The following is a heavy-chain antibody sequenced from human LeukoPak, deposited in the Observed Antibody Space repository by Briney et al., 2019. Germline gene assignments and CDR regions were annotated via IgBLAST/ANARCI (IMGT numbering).Heavy chain of an antibody. CDR1: GGTFSSYA. CDR3: AREISEGSYFDY. Sequence: SVEVSCKASGGTFSSYAISWVRQAPGQGLEWMGGIIPIFGTANYAQKFQGRVTITTDESTSTAYMELSSLRSEDTAVYYCAREISEGSYFDYWGQGTLVTVSS. CDR2: IIPIFGTA. D-gene: IGHD3-10*01. J-gene: IGHJ4*02. V-gene: IGHV1-69*05.